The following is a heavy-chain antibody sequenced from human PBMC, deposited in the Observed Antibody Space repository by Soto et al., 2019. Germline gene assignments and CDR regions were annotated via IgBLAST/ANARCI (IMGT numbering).Heavy chain of an antibody. CDR1: GGSISSGVYY. J-gene: IGHJ4*02. CDR3: ARLHCSGDDCFSQIDY. Sequence: SETLSLTCTVSGGSISSGVYYWYWIRQHPGKGLEWIGYIYYSGSTNYNPSLKSRVTISVDTSKNQFSLKLSSVTAADTATYYCARLHCSGDDCFSQIDYWGQGALVTVSS. V-gene: IGHV4-61*08. CDR2: IYYSGST. D-gene: IGHD2-21*02.